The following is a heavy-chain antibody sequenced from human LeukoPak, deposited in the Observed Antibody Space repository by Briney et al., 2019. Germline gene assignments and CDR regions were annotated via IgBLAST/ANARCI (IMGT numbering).Heavy chain of an antibody. D-gene: IGHD5-18*01. J-gene: IGHJ3*02. Sequence: GGSLTLSCAASGLTFSSYWMHWVRHAPGKGLVWVSRIKSNGSRTSYAGSREEPFTLSRDNAKNTLYLQTNSLRGEDTAVYYRASAKSSGYDAFDIWGQGTIVTVSS. CDR2: IKSNGSRT. CDR1: GLTFSSYW. V-gene: IGHV3-74*01. CDR3: ASAKSSGYDAFDI.